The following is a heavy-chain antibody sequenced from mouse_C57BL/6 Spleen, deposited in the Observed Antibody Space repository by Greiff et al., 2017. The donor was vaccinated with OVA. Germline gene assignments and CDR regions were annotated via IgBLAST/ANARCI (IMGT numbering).Heavy chain of an antibody. Sequence: QVQLQQSGAELVKPGASVKISCKASGYAFSSYWMNWVKQRPGKGLEWIGQIYPGDGDTNYNGKFKGKATLTADKSSSTAYMQLSSLTSEDSAVYFCARQDMITPYYFDYWGQGTTLTVSS. D-gene: IGHD2-4*01. CDR1: GYAFSSYW. CDR2: IYPGDGDT. CDR3: ARQDMITPYYFDY. V-gene: IGHV1-80*01. J-gene: IGHJ2*01.